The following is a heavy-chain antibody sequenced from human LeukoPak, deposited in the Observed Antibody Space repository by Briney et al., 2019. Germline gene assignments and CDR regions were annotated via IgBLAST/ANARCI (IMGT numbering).Heavy chain of an antibody. CDR1: GFTFSSYA. J-gene: IGHJ4*02. D-gene: IGHD6-19*01. CDR2: ISGSGNRT. Sequence: GGSLRLSCAASGFTFSSYAMSWVRQAPGKGLEWVSSISGSGNRTYYADSVKGRFTISRDNSKNTLYLQMNSLRAEDTAVYYCASGQWLVPDYWGQGTLVTVSS. V-gene: IGHV3-23*01. CDR3: ASGQWLVPDY.